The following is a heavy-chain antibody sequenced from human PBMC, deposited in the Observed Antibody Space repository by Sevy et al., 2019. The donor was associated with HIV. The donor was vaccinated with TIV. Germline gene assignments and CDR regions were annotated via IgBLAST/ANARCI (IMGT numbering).Heavy chain of an antibody. J-gene: IGHJ4*02. CDR3: ARDGDDYGDY. CDR2: ISYDGSNK. V-gene: IGHV3-30-3*01. CDR1: GFTFSSYA. Sequence: GGSLRLSCAASGFTFSSYATHWVRQAPGKGLEWVAVISYDGSNKYYADSVKGRFTISRDNSKNTLYLQMNSLRAEDTAVYYCARDGDDYGDYWGQGTLVTVSS. D-gene: IGHD7-27*01.